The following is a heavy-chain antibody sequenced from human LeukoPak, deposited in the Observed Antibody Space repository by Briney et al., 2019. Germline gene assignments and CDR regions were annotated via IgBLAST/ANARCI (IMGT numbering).Heavy chain of an antibody. CDR2: ISSSSSYI. CDR3: ARVHGEEWEGLHDY. D-gene: IGHD1-26*01. Sequence: GGSLRLSCAASGFTFSSYRMTWVRQAPGKGLEWVSSISSSSSYIYYADSVKGRFTISRDNAKNSLYLQMNSLRAEDTAVYYCARVHGEEWEGLHDYWGQGTLVTVSS. J-gene: IGHJ4*02. CDR1: GFTFSSYR. V-gene: IGHV3-21*01.